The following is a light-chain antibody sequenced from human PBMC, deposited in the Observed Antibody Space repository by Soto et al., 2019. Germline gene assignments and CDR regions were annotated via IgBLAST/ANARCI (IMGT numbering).Light chain of an antibody. J-gene: IGKJ1*01. CDR1: QSVSSSY. CDR2: GAS. Sequence: EIVLTQSPGTLSLSPGERATLSCRASQSVSSSYLAWYQQKPGQAPRLLIYGASSRATGIPDMFSGSGSGTDFTLTISSLEPEDFSVYYCQQYGSSPPWTFGQGTKVEIK. V-gene: IGKV3-20*01. CDR3: QQYGSSPPWT.